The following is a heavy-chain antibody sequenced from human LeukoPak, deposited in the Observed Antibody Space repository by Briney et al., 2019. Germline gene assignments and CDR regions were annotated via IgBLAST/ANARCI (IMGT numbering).Heavy chain of an antibody. CDR2: IYPGDSDT. D-gene: IGHD3-3*01. CDR3: ARHADDFWSGYYYFDY. V-gene: IGHV5-51*01. J-gene: IGHJ4*02. CDR1: GYSFTNYW. Sequence: GESLKISCKGSGYSFTNYWIGWVRQMPGKGLEWMWIIYPGDSDTRYSPSFQGQVTISADKSISTAYLQWSSLKASDTAMYYCARHADDFWSGYYYFDYWGQGTLVTVSS.